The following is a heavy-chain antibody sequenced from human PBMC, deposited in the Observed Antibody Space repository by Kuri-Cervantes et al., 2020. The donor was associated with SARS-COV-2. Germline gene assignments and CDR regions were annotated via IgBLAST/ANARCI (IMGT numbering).Heavy chain of an antibody. CDR1: GFTFSSYA. D-gene: IGHD3-16*01. J-gene: IGHJ4*02. V-gene: IGHV3-30-3*01. CDR2: ISYDGSNK. Sequence: LSLTCAASGFTFSSYAMHWVRQAPGKGLEWVAVISYDGSNKYYADSVKGRFTISRDNSKNTLYLQMNSLRAEDTAVYYCANRGDYWGQGTLVTVSS. CDR3: ANRGDY.